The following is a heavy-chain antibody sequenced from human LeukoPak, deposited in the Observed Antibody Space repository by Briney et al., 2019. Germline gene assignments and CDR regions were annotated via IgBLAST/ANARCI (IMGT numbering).Heavy chain of an antibody. D-gene: IGHD6-19*01. CDR3: ARRWGWYSGGWYPSKGMDV. CDR1: GGSFSGYY. Sequence: SETLSLTCAVYGGSFSGYYWSWIRQPPGKGLEWIGEINHSGSTNYNPSLKSRVTISVDTSKNQFSLKLSSVTAADTAVYYCARRWGWYSGGWYPSKGMDVWGQGTTVTVSS. CDR2: INHSGST. V-gene: IGHV4-34*01. J-gene: IGHJ6*02.